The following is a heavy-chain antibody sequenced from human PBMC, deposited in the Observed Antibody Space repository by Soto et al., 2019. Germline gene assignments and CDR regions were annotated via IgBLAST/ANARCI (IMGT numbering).Heavy chain of an antibody. CDR2: INPILSMS. CDR3: ASSYGSGYRAFDY. D-gene: IGHD3-10*01. J-gene: IGHJ4*02. Sequence: QVQLVQSGAEVRKPGSSVKVSCKASGDTFSFYSINWVRQAPGLGLEWMGRINPILSMSNYAQRCQGRVTMTADKSPSTAYKELSGLRSEDTAIYYCASSYGSGYRAFDYWGQGALVTVSS. V-gene: IGHV1-69*02. CDR1: GDTFSFYS.